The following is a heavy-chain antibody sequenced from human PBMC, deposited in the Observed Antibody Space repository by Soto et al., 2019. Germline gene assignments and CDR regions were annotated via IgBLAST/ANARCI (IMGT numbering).Heavy chain of an antibody. J-gene: IGHJ4*02. CDR2: IWYDGSNK. D-gene: IGHD2-15*01. V-gene: IGHV3-33*01. CDR1: GFTFSSYG. CDR3: AYSEGMATLSLDY. Sequence: PGGSLRLSCAASGFTFSSYGMHWVRQAPGKGLEWVAVIWYDGSNKYYADSVKGRFTISRDNSKNTLYLQMNSLRAEDTAVYYCAYSEGMATLSLDYWGQGTLVTSPQ.